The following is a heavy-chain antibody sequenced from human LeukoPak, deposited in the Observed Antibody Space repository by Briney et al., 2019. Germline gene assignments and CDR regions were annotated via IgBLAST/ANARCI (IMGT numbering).Heavy chain of an antibody. D-gene: IGHD2-2*03. V-gene: IGHV4-61*01. CDR3: ARVDRFKWFDP. CDR1: GGSVSSNSYY. J-gene: IGHJ5*02. Sequence: PSETLSLTCTVSGGSVSSNSYYWSWIRQPPGKGLEWIGYIYYSGSTNYNSTLKSRVTISLDTSKNQFSLKLSSVTAADTAVYYCARVDRFKWFDPWGQGTLVTVSS. CDR2: IYYSGST.